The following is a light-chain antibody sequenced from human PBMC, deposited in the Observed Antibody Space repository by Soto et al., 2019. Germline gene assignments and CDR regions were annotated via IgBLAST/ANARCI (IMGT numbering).Light chain of an antibody. V-gene: IGKV3-20*01. CDR2: GAS. CDR1: QSVSSSY. CDR3: QQYGSSLWT. J-gene: IGKJ1*01. Sequence: ELVLTQSPGTLSLSPGARATLSCRASQSVSSSYLAWYQQKPGQAPRLLIYGASSRATGIPDRFSGSGSGTDLTITISRLEPEDCEVYYCQQYGSSLWTFGQGTKVDIK.